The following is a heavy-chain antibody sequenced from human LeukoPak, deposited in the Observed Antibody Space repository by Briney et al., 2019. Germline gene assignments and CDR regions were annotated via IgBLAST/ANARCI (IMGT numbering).Heavy chain of an antibody. CDR3: TRALAF. V-gene: IGHV1-2*02. J-gene: IGHJ4*02. Sequence: ASVRVSCTTSGYTFTANYIHWVRQAPGQGLEWMGWINPKTGGTNFAQKFRGRVTMTTDTSMNTAYINVNSLRSDDTALYYCTRALAFWGQGTLVTVSS. CDR2: INPKTGGT. CDR1: GYTFTANY.